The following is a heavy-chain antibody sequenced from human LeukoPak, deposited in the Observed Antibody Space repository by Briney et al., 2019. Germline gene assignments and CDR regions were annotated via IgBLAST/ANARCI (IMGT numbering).Heavy chain of an antibody. CDR1: GFTFSSYG. D-gene: IGHD5-24*01. Sequence: GGSLRLSCAASGFTFSSYGMHWVRQAPGKGLEYVSVISSNGGTTYYANSVKGRFTISRDNSKNTLYLQMGSLRAEDMAVYYCARDARDLRYYFDYWGQGTLVTVSS. CDR3: ARDARDLRYYFDY. V-gene: IGHV3-64*01. J-gene: IGHJ4*02. CDR2: ISSNGGTT.